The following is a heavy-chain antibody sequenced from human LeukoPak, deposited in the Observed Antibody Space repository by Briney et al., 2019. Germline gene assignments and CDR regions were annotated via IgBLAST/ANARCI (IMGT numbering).Heavy chain of an antibody. V-gene: IGHV4-34*01. J-gene: IGHJ4*02. Sequence: PSETLSLTCGVYGGSFSGYYWSWIRQPPGKGLVWIGEINPRGSTNYNPSLKSRVTLSADTSKNQFSLTLNSVTAADTAGYYCARRRLGYYFDYWGQGTLVTVSS. D-gene: IGHD5-24*01. CDR3: ARRRLGYYFDY. CDR2: INPRGST. CDR1: GGSFSGYY.